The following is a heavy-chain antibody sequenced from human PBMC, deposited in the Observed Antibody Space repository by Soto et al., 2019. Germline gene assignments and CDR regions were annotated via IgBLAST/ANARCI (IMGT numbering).Heavy chain of an antibody. CDR1: AFTFSDFA. CDR3: ARAGFHFGMDV. Sequence: QVQLLESGGGVVQPGRSLRLSCAASAFTFSDFAMHWVRQAPGKGLEWVAVMSSDGTTIYYAGSVKGRFTISRDNFKSNLYLQMNSRRPDDTAVYYCARAGFHFGMDVWGLGTTVTVS. CDR2: MSSDGTTI. V-gene: IGHV3-30-3*01. D-gene: IGHD3-9*01. J-gene: IGHJ6*02.